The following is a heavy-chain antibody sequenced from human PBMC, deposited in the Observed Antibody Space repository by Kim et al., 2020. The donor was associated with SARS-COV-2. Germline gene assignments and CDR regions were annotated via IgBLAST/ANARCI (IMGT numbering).Heavy chain of an antibody. CDR1: GGSFSGYY. V-gene: IGHV4-34*01. Sequence: SETLSLTCAVYGGSFSGYYWSWIRQPPGKGLEWIGEINHSGSTNYNPSLKSRVTISVDTSKNQFSLKLSSVTAADTAVYYCASSHRRAAAFRWGQGTLVTVSS. CDR2: INHSGST. CDR3: ASSHRRAAAFR. J-gene: IGHJ4*02. D-gene: IGHD6-13*01.